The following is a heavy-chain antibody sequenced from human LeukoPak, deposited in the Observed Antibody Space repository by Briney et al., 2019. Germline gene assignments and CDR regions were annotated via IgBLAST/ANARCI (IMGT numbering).Heavy chain of an antibody. V-gene: IGHV3-53*01. D-gene: IGHD2-15*01. CDR2: LYSGGGT. CDR1: GFTVSSNY. Sequence: GGSLRLSCAASGFTVSSNYMNWVRQAPGKGLEWVSILYSGGGTYYADSVKGRFTISRDNSKKTLYLQMNSLRAEDTAVYYCARGGGDYWGQGTLVTVSS. CDR3: ARGGGDY. J-gene: IGHJ4*02.